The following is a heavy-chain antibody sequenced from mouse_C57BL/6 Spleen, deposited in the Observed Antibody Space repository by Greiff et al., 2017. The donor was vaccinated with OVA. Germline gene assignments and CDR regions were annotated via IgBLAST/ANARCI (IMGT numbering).Heavy chain of an antibody. CDR2: IYPGAGDT. V-gene: IGHV1-80*01. Sequence: VQLQQSGAELVKPGASVKISCKASGYAFSSYWMNWVKQRPGQGLEWIGQIYPGAGDTNYNGKFKGKATLTADKSSSTAYMQLSSLTSEDSAVYFCARSNWVYYGMDYWGQGTSVTVSA. D-gene: IGHD4-1*01. CDR3: ARSNWVYYGMDY. J-gene: IGHJ4*01. CDR1: GYAFSSYW.